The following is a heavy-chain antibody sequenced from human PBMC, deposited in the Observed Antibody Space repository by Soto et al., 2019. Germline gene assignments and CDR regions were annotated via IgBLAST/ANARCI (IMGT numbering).Heavy chain of an antibody. CDR3: ARDRCSSTSCYTGSYYGMDV. V-gene: IGHV4-61*01. D-gene: IGHD2-2*02. CDR1: GGSVSSGSYY. J-gene: IGHJ6*02. Sequence: SETLSLTCTVSGGSVSSGSYYWSWIRQPPGKGLEWIGYIYYSGITNYSPSLKSRVTISVDTSKNQFSLKLSSVTAADTAVYYCARDRCSSTSCYTGSYYGMDVWGQGTTVTVSS. CDR2: IYYSGIT.